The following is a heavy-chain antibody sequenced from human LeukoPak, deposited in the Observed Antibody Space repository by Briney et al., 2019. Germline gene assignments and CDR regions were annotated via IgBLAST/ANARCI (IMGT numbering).Heavy chain of an antibody. Sequence: PGGSLRLSCAASGFTFSSYGMHWVRQAPGKGLEWVAFIRYDGSNKYYADSVKGRFTISRDNSKNTLYLQMNSLRAEDTAVYYCASQGSYYDSSGTYYFDYWGQGTLVTVSS. CDR2: IRYDGSNK. CDR1: GFTFSSYG. J-gene: IGHJ4*02. V-gene: IGHV3-30*02. D-gene: IGHD3-22*01. CDR3: ASQGSYYDSSGTYYFDY.